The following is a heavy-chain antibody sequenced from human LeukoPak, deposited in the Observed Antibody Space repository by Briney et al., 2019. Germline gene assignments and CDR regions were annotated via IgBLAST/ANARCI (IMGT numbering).Heavy chain of an antibody. V-gene: IGHV4-39*01. CDR1: GGSISSSSYY. J-gene: IGHJ4*02. CDR2: IYYGGST. Sequence: SETLSLTCTVSGGSISSSSYYWGWIRQPPGRGLEWIATIYYGGSTLYNPSLKSRVTISVDTSKNQFSLKLSSVTAADTAVYHCARAYYSSNWFGGYYWGQGSLVTVSS. CDR3: ARAYYSSNWFGGYY. D-gene: IGHD6-13*01.